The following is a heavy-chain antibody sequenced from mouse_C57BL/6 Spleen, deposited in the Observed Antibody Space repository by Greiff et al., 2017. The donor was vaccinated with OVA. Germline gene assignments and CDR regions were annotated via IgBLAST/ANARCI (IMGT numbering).Heavy chain of an antibody. CDR2: IDPSDSYT. D-gene: IGHD4-1*01. CDR1: GYTFTSYW. Sequence: VQLQQPGAELVMPGASVKLSCKASGYTFTSYWMHWVKQRPGQGLEWIGEIDPSDSYTNYNPKFKGKSTLTVDKSSSTAYMQLSSLTSEDAAVYYCARRWDRGDWYFDVWGTGTTVTVSS. V-gene: IGHV1-69*01. J-gene: IGHJ1*03. CDR3: ARRWDRGDWYFDV.